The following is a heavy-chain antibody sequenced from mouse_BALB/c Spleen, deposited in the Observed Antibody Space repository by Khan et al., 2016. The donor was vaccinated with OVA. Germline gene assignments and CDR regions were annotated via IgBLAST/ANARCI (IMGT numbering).Heavy chain of an antibody. V-gene: IGHV5-17*02. CDR2: ISSSSATI. CDR3: ARSVITTWYFDV. Sequence: EVELVESGGGLVQPGGSRKLSCAASGFTFCSFGMHWVRQAPEKGLEWVAYISSSSATIYYADTVKGRFTISRDNPKNTLFLQMTSLRSEDTAIYDCARSVITTWYFDVWGAGTTVTVSS. J-gene: IGHJ1*01. CDR1: GFTFCSFG. D-gene: IGHD2-4*01.